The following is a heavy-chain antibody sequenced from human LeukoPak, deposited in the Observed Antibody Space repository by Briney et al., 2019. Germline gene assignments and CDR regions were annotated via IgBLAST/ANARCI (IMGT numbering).Heavy chain of an antibody. CDR3: AKDAVALERGGLFDY. D-gene: IGHD1-1*01. CDR1: GFTFSSYG. V-gene: IGHV3-30*18. Sequence: GRSLRLSCAASGFTFSSYGMHWVRQAPGKGLEWVAVIWYGGSNKYYADSVKGRFTISRDNSKNTLYLQMNSLRAEDTAVYYCAKDAVALERGGLFDYWGQGTLVTVSS. CDR2: IWYGGSNK. J-gene: IGHJ4*02.